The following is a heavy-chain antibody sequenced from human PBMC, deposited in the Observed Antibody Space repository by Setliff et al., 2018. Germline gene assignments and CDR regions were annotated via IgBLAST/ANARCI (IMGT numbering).Heavy chain of an antibody. Sequence: GGSLRLSCAASGFTFRSYWMSWVRQAPGKGLGWVANIKKDGSIKYYLDSVRGRFTISRDNAENSLTLQMNSLRVEDTAVYYCSRDLQGSGDYVVDYWGQGTLVTVSS. CDR2: IKKDGSIK. CDR3: SRDLQGSGDYVVDY. CDR1: GFTFRSYW. D-gene: IGHD4-17*01. V-gene: IGHV3-7*01. J-gene: IGHJ4*02.